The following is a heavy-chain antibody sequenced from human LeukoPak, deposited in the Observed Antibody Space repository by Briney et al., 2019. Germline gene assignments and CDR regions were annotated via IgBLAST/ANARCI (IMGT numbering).Heavy chain of an antibody. D-gene: IGHD3-16*01. Sequence: SGTLSLTCAVSGGSISSSNWWSWVRQPPGKGLEWIGEIYHSGSTNYNPSLKSRVTISVDRSKNQFSLKLSSVTAADTAVYYCARDPIGVTPDAFDIWGQGTMVTVSS. CDR3: ARDPIGVTPDAFDI. CDR2: IYHSGST. J-gene: IGHJ3*02. V-gene: IGHV4-4*02. CDR1: GGSISSSNW.